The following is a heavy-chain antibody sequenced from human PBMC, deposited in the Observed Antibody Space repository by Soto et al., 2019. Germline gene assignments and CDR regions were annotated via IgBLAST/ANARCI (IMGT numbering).Heavy chain of an antibody. CDR1: GASLDRSNYY. CDR3: ARHFVAVVIKGGGY. CDR2: TYYNGNA. V-gene: IGHV4-39*01. D-gene: IGHD3-22*01. J-gene: IGHJ4*02. Sequence: PSETLSLTCNVSGASLDRSNYYWDWIRQSPGKGLEWIGTTYYNGNAYYNPSLRNRVTMSVDTSKNQFSLKLMSVTAADTVVYYCARHFVAVVIKGGGYWAQGTLVTVSS.